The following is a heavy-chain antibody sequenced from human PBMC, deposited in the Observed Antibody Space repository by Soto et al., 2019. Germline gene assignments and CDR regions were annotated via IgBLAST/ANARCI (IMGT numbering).Heavy chain of an antibody. CDR3: ARTTRIAAAGTPYYYYYYYMDV. V-gene: IGHV4-59*01. CDR1: GGSISSSY. J-gene: IGHJ6*03. D-gene: IGHD6-13*01. CDR2: IYYSGST. Sequence: PSETLSLTCTVSGGSISSSYWSWIRQPPGKGLEWIGYIYYSGSTNYNPSLKSRVTISVDTSKNQFSLKLSSVTAADTAVYYCARTTRIAAAGTPYYYYYYYMDVWGKGTTVTVSS.